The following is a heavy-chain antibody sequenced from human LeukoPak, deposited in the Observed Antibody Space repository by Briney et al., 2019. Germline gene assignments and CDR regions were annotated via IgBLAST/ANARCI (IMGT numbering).Heavy chain of an antibody. CDR1: GYTFTSYY. CDR2: MNPNSGNT. J-gene: IGHJ4*02. V-gene: IGHV1-8*02. Sequence: ASVKVSCKASGYTFTSYYMHWVRQATGQGLEWMGWMNPNSGNTGYAQKLQGRVTMTTDTSTSTAYMELRSLRSDDTAVYYCARDLPYCDSSGGFDYWGQGTLVTVSS. CDR3: ARDLPYCDSSGGFDY. D-gene: IGHD3-22*01.